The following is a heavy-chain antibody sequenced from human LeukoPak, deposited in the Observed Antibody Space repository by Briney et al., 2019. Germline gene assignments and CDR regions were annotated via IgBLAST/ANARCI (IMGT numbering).Heavy chain of an antibody. CDR1: GFTFSSYE. CDR3: ARSVAVATRWYFDY. J-gene: IGHJ4*02. Sequence: GGSLRLSCAASGFTFSSYEMNWVRQAPGKGLEWVSYISSSGSTIYYADSVKGRFTISRDNAKNSLSLQMNSLRAEDTAVYYCARSVAVATRWYFDYWGQGTLVTVSS. CDR2: ISSSGSTI. D-gene: IGHD6-19*01. V-gene: IGHV3-48*03.